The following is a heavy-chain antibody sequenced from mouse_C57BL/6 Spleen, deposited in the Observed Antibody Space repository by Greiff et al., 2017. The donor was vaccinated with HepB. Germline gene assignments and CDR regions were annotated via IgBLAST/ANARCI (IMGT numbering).Heavy chain of an antibody. V-gene: IGHV5-6*01. CDR1: GFTFSSYG. CDR3: ARHDYYGSNRYFDV. Sequence: EVQLKESGGDLVKPGGSLKLSCAASGFTFSSYGMSWVRQTPDKRLEWVATISSGGSYTYYPDSVKGRFTISRDNAKNTLYLQMSSLKSEDTAMYYCARHDYYGSNRYFDVWGTGTTVTVSS. J-gene: IGHJ1*03. CDR2: ISSGGSYT. D-gene: IGHD1-1*01.